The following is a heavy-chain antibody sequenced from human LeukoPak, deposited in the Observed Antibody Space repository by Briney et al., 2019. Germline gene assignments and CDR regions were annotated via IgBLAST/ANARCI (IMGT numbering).Heavy chain of an antibody. J-gene: IGHJ4*02. CDR2: IYYSGST. V-gene: IGHV4-59*01. CDR1: GGSISGYY. CDR3: ARGSSYFDY. Sequence: PSETLSLTCTVSGGSISGYYWSWIPQPPGKGLEWIGYIYYSGSTNYNPSLKSRVTMSLDTSKNQFSLRLTSVTAADTAVYYCARGSSYFDYWGQGTLVTVSS.